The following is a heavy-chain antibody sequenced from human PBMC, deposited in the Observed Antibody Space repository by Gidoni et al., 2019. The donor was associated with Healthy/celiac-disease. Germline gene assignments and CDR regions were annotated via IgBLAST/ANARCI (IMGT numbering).Heavy chain of an antibody. CDR3: TKDAWDLSKSVY. Sequence: QVQLQESRPGRVKPSETLALTCAVSAYSIDTAFYWSWNRQSPGKGLEWIGSIYHDGDTYYNSSLKSRITISIDRSKKQCSLNLRSVTAADTAIYYCTKDAWDLSKSVYWGRGTLVTVSS. J-gene: IGHJ4*02. CDR2: IYHDGDT. V-gene: IGHV4-38-2*02. CDR1: AYSIDTAFY. D-gene: IGHD4-4*01.